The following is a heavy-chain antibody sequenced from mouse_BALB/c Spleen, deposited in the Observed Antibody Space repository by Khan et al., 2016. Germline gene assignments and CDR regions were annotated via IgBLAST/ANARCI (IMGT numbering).Heavy chain of an antibody. CDR3: ARGRSFDY. CDR1: GYSITSDYA. V-gene: IGHV3-2*02. Sequence: EVQLQESGPGLVKPSQSLSLTCTVTGYSITSDYAWNWIRQFPGNKLEWMGYISYSGSTSYHPSLKSRISITRDTSKNQFFLQLNSVTTEDTATYYCARGRSFDYWGQGTTLTVSS. CDR2: ISYSGST. J-gene: IGHJ2*01.